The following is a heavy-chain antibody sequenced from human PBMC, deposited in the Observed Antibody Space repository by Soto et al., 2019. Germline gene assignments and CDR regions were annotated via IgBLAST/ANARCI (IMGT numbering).Heavy chain of an antibody. CDR3: ARFLPGFVGENEAFDF. J-gene: IGHJ4*01. CDR2: IYHSGNT. CDR1: GGSISNNNW. Sequence: QVQLQESGPGQVKPSGTLSLTCTVSGGSISNNNWWSWVRQTPEKGLEWIGQIYHSGNTNYNPSLKSRVSMSVDKSKNQFSLKMNSATAADTAVYYCARFLPGFVGENEAFDFWGHGTLVTVSS. V-gene: IGHV4-4*02. D-gene: IGHD3-3*01.